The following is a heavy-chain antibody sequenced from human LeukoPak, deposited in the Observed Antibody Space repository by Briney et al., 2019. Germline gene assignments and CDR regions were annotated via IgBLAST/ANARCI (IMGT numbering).Heavy chain of an antibody. CDR3: AKVGSSGWHSDY. V-gene: IGHV3-23*01. Sequence: GGSLRLSCAASGFTFSTSVMRWVRQAPGKGLEWVSTISGSGGSTYYADSVKGRFTISRDNSKNTLYLQMNTLRAEDTAVYYCAKVGSSGWHSDYWGQGTLVTVSS. CDR2: ISGSGGST. J-gene: IGHJ4*02. CDR1: GFTFSTSV. D-gene: IGHD6-19*01.